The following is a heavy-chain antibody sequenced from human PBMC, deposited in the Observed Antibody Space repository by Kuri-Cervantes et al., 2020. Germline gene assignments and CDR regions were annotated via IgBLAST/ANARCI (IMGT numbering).Heavy chain of an antibody. CDR3: ARDRTSVVDPFDY. J-gene: IGHJ4*02. CDR2: ISSSSSYI. CDR1: GFTFSSYS. D-gene: IGHD2-15*01. Sequence: GESLKISCAASGFTFSSYSMNWVRQAPGKGLEWVSSISSSSSYIYYADSVKGRFTISRDNAKNSLYLQMNSLRAEDTAVYYCARDRTSVVDPFDYWGQGTLVTVSS. V-gene: IGHV3-21*01.